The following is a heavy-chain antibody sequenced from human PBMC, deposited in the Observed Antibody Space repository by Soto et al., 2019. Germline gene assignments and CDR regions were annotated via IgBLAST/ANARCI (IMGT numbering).Heavy chain of an antibody. V-gene: IGHV1-2*02. J-gene: IGHJ4*02. CDR3: ARISVDVPE. D-gene: IGHD5-12*01. CDR2: IDPKSGGT. Sequence: QLGQSGAEVKKPGASVKVSCKTSGPTFIAYYIHWVRQAPGQGLAWMGWIDPKSGGTTYEQKFLGRVTMTRDTYINTAYMELNTLTSDDTALYYCARISVDVPEWGQGTLITVSS. CDR1: GPTFIAYY.